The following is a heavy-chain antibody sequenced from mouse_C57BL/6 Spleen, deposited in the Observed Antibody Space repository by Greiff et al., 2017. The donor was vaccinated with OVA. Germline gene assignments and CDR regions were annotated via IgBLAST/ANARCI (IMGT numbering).Heavy chain of an antibody. V-gene: IGHV14-4*01. J-gene: IGHJ3*01. CDR1: GFNIKDDY. D-gene: IGHD1-1*01. CDR2: IDPENGDT. CDR3: TSYTGFAY. Sequence: VQLKESGAELVRPGASVKLSCTASGFNIKDDYMHWVKQRPEQGLEWIGWIDPENGDTEYASKFQGKATITADTSSNTAYLQLSSLTSEDTAVYYCTSYTGFAYWGQGTLVTVSA.